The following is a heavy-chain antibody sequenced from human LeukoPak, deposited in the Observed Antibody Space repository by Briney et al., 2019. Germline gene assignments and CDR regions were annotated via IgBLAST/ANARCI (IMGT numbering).Heavy chain of an antibody. CDR3: ARDQLKAFDY. J-gene: IGHJ4*02. D-gene: IGHD6-6*01. CDR2: IKQDGSEK. V-gene: IGHV3-7*01. Sequence: GGSLRLSCVASGFTFSSYWMSWVRQAPGKGLEWVANIKQDGSEKYYVDSVKGRFTISRDNAKNSLYLEMNSLRAEDTAVYYCARDQLKAFDYWGQGTLVTVSS. CDR1: GFTFSSYW.